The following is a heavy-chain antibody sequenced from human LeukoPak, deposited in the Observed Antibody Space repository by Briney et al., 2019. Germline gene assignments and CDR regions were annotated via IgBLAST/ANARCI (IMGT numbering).Heavy chain of an antibody. V-gene: IGHV4-39*01. J-gene: IGHJ4*02. D-gene: IGHD3-22*01. CDR1: GGSISSSSYY. Sequence: PSETLSLTCTVSGGSISSSSYYWGWIRQPPGKGLEWIGSIYYSGSTYYNPSLKSRVTISVDTSKNQFSLKLSSVTAADTAVYYCARGDYYDSSVGWGQGTLVTVSS. CDR3: ARGDYYDSSVG. CDR2: IYYSGST.